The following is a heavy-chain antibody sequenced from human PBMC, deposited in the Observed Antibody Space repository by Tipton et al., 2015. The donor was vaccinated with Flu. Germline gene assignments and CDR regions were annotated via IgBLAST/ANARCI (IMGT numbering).Heavy chain of an antibody. J-gene: IGHJ5*02. Sequence: LRLSCTVSGGSISSYTYYWGWFRQSPGTGLEWIGSIYYSGTTYYNPSLKSRVTMSIDTSKNQFSLKVTAVTAADTAVYYCAKEGSYNILTNYYNKGVDPWGQGTLVIVSS. V-gene: IGHV4-39*07. CDR2: IYYSGTT. CDR3: AKEGSYNILTNYYNKGVDP. D-gene: IGHD3-9*01. CDR1: GGSISSYTYY.